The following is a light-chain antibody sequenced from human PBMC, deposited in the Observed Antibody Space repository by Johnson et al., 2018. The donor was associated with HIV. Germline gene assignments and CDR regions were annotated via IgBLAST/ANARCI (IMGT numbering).Light chain of an antibody. CDR2: ENN. J-gene: IGLJ1*01. CDR1: SSNIGNNY. V-gene: IGLV1-51*02. Sequence: QSVLTQPASVSAASGQKVNISCSGSSSNIGNNYVSWYQQLPGTAPKLLIYENNKRPSGIPDRFSGSKSGTSATLGITGLQTGDEADYYCGTWDSSLCGVFGTGTKVTGL. CDR3: GTWDSSLCGV.